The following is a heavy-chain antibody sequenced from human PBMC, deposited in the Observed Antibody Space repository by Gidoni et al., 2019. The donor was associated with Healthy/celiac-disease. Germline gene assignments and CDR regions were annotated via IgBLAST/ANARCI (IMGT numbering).Heavy chain of an antibody. V-gene: IGHV1-69*01. CDR3: ARDFIYYDSSGYYYDLDYFDY. CDR1: GGTFSRYA. D-gene: IGHD3-22*01. J-gene: IGHJ4*02. CDR2: IIPIFGTA. Sequence: QVQLVQSGAEVKKPGSSVKVSCQASGGTFSRYAISWVRQAPGQGLEWMGGIIPIFGTANYAQKFQGRVTITADESTSTAYMELSSLRSEDTAVYYCARDFIYYDSSGYYYDLDYFDYWGQGTLVTVSS.